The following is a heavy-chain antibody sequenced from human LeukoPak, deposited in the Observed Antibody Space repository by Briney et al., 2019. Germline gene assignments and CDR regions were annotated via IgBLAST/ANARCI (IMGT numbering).Heavy chain of an antibody. CDR3: ARDISGGYSSFDY. CDR1: GFTFSSYG. V-gene: IGHV3-33*01. CDR2: IWYDGSNK. D-gene: IGHD5-18*01. J-gene: IGHJ4*02. Sequence: GGSLRRSCAASGFTFSSYGMHWVGQAPGKGLEWVAVIWYDGSNKYYADSVKGRFTISRDNSKNTLYLQMNSLRAEDTAVYYCARDISGGYSSFDYWGQGTLVTVSS.